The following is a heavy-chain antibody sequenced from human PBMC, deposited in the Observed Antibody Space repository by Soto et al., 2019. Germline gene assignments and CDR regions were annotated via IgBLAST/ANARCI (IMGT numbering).Heavy chain of an antibody. CDR1: GGTFSSYT. D-gene: IGHD3-22*01. CDR3: ARSTYYDSSDPHPFAY. J-gene: IGHJ4*02. V-gene: IGHV1-69*02. Sequence: SVKVSCKASGGTFSSYTISWVRQAPGQGLEWMGRIIPILGIANYAQKFQGRVTITADKSTSTAYMELSSLRSEDTAVYYCARSTYYDSSDPHPFAYWGQGTLVTVSS. CDR2: IIPILGIA.